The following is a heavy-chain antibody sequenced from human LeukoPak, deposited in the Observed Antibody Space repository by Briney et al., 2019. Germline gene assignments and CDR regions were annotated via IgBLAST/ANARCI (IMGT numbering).Heavy chain of an antibody. Sequence: GSLSLSCAASGFTFSSYSMNWVRQAPGKGLEWVSSISSGSSYIYYADSLKGRFTISRDNAKNSLYLQMNSLRAEDTAVYYCAREWIFPFDYWGQGTLVTVSS. V-gene: IGHV3-21*01. CDR2: ISSGSSYI. CDR1: GFTFSSYS. D-gene: IGHD3-3*01. J-gene: IGHJ4*02. CDR3: AREWIFPFDY.